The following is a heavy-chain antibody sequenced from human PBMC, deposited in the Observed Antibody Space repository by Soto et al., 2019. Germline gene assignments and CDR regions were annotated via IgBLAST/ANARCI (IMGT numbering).Heavy chain of an antibody. CDR3: ARDLGTYYGMDV. D-gene: IGHD3-16*01. CDR2: INPSGGST. V-gene: IGHV1-46*01. CDR1: GYTVTSYY. J-gene: IGHJ6*02. Sequence: ASVKVSCKASGYTVTSYYMHWVRQAPGQGLEWMGIINPSGGSTSNAQKFQGRVTMTRDTSTSTVYMELSSLRSEDTAVYYCARDLGTYYGMDVWGQGTTVTVSS.